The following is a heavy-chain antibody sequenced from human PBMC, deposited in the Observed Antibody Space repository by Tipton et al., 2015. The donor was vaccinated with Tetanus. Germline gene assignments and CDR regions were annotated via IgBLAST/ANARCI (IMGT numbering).Heavy chain of an antibody. J-gene: IGHJ3*01. CDR3: ARGVISADGADGFDL. CDR2: IFYDGSA. V-gene: IGHV4-30-4*08. Sequence: TLSLTCTVSGGSISNANYLWSWVRQSPGKGLEWIAYIFYDGSAYYNPSLKGRVTMSVDTSKNQFSLRLSSVTAADTAVHYCARGVISADGADGFDLWGLGTMVTVSS. D-gene: IGHD2-15*01. CDR1: GGSISNANYL.